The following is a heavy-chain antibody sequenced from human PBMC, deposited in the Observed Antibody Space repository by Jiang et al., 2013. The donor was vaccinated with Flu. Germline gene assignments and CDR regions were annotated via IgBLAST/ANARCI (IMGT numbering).Heavy chain of an antibody. CDR3: ARGPSVTGYYFDY. J-gene: IGHJ4*02. D-gene: IGHD4-17*01. V-gene: IGHV3-30-3*01. CDR1: GFTFSGYP. CDR2: ISYDGSNK. Sequence: QLVESGGGVVQPGRSLRLSCAASGFTFSGYPMHWVRQAPDKGLEWVAVISYDGSNKYYADSVKGRFTISRDNSKNMLYLQMNSLRVEDTAVYYCARGPSVTGYYFDYWGQGTLVTVSS.